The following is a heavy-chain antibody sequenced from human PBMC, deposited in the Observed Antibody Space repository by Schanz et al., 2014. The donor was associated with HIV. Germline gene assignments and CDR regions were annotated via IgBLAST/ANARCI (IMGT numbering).Heavy chain of an antibody. CDR2: MSHDGFSK. Sequence: QVQLVESGGGVVQPGRSLRLSCTASGLTFSSSIMHWVRQAPGKGLEWVAGMSHDGFSKYFADSVKGRFAISREDSKNTVHLQMDSLRPEDTAVYYCAREGESSGRAGRFDIWGQGTMVTVSS. CDR1: GLTFSSSI. J-gene: IGHJ3*02. V-gene: IGHV3-30*09. D-gene: IGHD6-19*01. CDR3: AREGESSGRAGRFDI.